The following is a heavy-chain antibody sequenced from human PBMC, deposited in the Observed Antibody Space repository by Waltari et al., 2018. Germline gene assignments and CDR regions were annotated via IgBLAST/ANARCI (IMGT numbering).Heavy chain of an antibody. D-gene: IGHD6-6*01. CDR2: INEDGSEK. Sequence: EVQLVESGGGLVQPGGSLRLCCAASGFRFSSYWMTWVRQAPGKGLEWVASINEDGSEKQYVDSVKGRFTISRDNAKNSLYLQMNSLRADDTAVYYCARDSTRRFDYWGQGTLVTVSS. CDR1: GFRFSSYW. V-gene: IGHV3-7*01. J-gene: IGHJ4*02. CDR3: ARDSTRRFDY.